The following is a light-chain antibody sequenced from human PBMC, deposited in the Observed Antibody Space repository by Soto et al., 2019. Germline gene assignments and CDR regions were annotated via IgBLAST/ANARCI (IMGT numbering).Light chain of an antibody. V-gene: IGLV2-14*03. J-gene: IGLJ1*01. CDR3: SSYVSSGYV. CDR1: GSDVGGYKY. CDR2: DVS. Sequence: QSVLTQPASLSGSPGQSITISCSGTGSDVGGYKYVSWYQQHPGKAPKVLIFDVSNRPSGVSNRFSGSKSGNTASLTISGLQAEDEADYYCSSYVSSGYVFGAGTKVTVL.